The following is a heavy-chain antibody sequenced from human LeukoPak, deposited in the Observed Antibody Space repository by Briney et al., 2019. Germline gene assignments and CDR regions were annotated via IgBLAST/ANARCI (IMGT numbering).Heavy chain of an antibody. CDR2: ISYDGSNK. J-gene: IGHJ4*02. V-gene: IGHV3-30-3*01. CDR1: GFTFSSYA. Sequence: GGSLRLSCAASGFTFSSYAMRWVRQAPGKGLEWVAVISYDGSNKYYADSVKGRFTISRDNSKNTLYLQMNSLRAEDTAVYYCAREDDSGWYGGVYWGQGTLVTVSS. D-gene: IGHD6-19*01. CDR3: AREDDSGWYGGVY.